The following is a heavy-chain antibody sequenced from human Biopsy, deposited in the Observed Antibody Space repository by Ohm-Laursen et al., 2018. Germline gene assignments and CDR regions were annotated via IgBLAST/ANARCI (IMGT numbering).Heavy chain of an antibody. J-gene: IGHJ5*02. CDR3: TRGGYYYDSLAYYYWFDP. D-gene: IGHD3-22*01. Sequence: GSSVKVSCNASGYTFTGHHVHWVRQAPGQGLEWMGWINAKTGDTNYAQKFQGRVTMTRDTSISTAYVDLSSLRSDDTAVYYCTRGGYYYDSLAYYYWFDPWGQGTLVTVSS. CDR2: INAKTGDT. V-gene: IGHV1-2*02. CDR1: GYTFTGHH.